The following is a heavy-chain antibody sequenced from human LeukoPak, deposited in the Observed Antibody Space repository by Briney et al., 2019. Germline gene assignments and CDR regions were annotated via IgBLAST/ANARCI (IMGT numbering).Heavy chain of an antibody. CDR3: ARVWCSSTSCQYDDY. CDR2: IIPIFGTA. J-gene: IGHJ4*02. CDR1: GGTFSSYA. Sequence: ASVKVSCKASGGTFSSYAISWVRQAPGQGLEWMGRIIPIFGTANYAQKFQGRVTITTDESTSTAYMELSSLRSEDTAVYYCARVWCSSTSCQYDDYWGQGTLVTVSS. V-gene: IGHV1-69*05. D-gene: IGHD2-2*01.